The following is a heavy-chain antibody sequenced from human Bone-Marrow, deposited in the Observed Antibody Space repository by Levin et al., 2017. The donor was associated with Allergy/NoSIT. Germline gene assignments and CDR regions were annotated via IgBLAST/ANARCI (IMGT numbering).Heavy chain of an antibody. V-gene: IGHV4-39*01. CDR3: AGPGESSSWYFTS. D-gene: IGHD6-13*01. Sequence: SQTLSLTCTVSGASINTNHNYWVWIRQPAGKGLEWVASISYSGTTYSSPSLRTRVTASVDTSKNQFSLRLTSVSAADTAIYYCAGPGESSSWYFTSWGQGTPVSVSS. J-gene: IGHJ4*02. CDR2: ISYSGTT. CDR1: GASINTNHNY.